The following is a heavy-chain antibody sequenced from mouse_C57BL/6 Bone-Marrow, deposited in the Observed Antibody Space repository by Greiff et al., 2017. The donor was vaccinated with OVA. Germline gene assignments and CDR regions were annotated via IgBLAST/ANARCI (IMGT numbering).Heavy chain of an antibody. J-gene: IGHJ1*03. CDR2: IDPENGDT. CDR3: TSYYYGSSFYWYFDV. CDR1: GFNIKDDY. Sequence: EVHLVESGAELVRPGASVKLSCTASGFNIKDDYMHWVKQRPEQGLEWIGWIDPENGDTEYASKFQGKATITADTSSNTAYLQLSSLTSEDTAVYYCTSYYYGSSFYWYFDVWGTGTTVTVSS. D-gene: IGHD1-1*01. V-gene: IGHV14-4*01.